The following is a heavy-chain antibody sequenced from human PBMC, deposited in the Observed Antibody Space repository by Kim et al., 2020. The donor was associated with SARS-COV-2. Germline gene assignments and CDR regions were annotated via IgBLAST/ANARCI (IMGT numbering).Heavy chain of an antibody. CDR1: GYTFTSYH. Sequence: ASVKVSCNASGYTFTSYHMHWVRQAPGQGLEWMGIINPSGGSTSYAQKFQGRVTMTRDTSTSTVYMELSSLRSEDTAVYYCARDKPGIAVAGEFDYWGQGTLVTVSS. V-gene: IGHV1-46*01. D-gene: IGHD6-19*01. CDR2: INPSGGST. CDR3: ARDKPGIAVAGEFDY. J-gene: IGHJ4*02.